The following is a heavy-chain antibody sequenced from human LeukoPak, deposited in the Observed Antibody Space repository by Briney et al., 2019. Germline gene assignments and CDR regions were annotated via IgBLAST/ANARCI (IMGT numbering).Heavy chain of an antibody. CDR3: ARGEAAPMYYYYMDV. CDR2: INYSGST. V-gene: IGHV4-59*01. D-gene: IGHD2-2*01. J-gene: IGHJ6*03. Sequence: SETLSLTCTVSGGSISSYYWSWIRQPPGKGLEWIGYINYSGSTNYNPSLKSRVTISLDTSKNQFSLKLNSVTAADTAVYYCARGEAAPMYYYYMDVWGKGTTVTVSS. CDR1: GGSISSYY.